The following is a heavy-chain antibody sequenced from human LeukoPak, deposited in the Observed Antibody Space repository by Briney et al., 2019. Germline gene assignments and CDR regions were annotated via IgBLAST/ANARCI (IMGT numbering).Heavy chain of an antibody. D-gene: IGHD4-17*01. J-gene: IGHJ3*02. Sequence: GGSLRLSCAASGLTFSTYAMTWVRQAPGKGLEWVSSIRGSGGGTDYADSVKGRFTISRDNSRDTLFLQMNSLRAEDTALYYCTRDPNGDYVGAFDMWGPGTMVSVPS. CDR2: IRGSGGGT. CDR1: GLTFSTYA. V-gene: IGHV3-23*01. CDR3: TRDPNGDYVGAFDM.